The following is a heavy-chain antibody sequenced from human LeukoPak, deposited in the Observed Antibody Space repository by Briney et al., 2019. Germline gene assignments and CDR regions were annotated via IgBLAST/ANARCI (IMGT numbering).Heavy chain of an antibody. J-gene: IGHJ3*02. Sequence: PGGSLRLSCAASGFTFSSYEMNWVRQAPGKGLEWVSYISSSGSTIYYADPVKGRFTISRDNAKNSLYLQMNSLRAEDTAVYYCARGARAVELELRAAFDIWGQGTMVTVSS. CDR2: ISSSGSTI. V-gene: IGHV3-48*03. CDR1: GFTFSSYE. D-gene: IGHD1-7*01. CDR3: ARGARAVELELRAAFDI.